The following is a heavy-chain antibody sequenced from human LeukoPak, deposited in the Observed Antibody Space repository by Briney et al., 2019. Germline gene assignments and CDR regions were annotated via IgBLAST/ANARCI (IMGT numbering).Heavy chain of an antibody. CDR2: IIPIFGTA. Sequence: SVKVSCKASGGTFSSYAISWVRQAPRQGLEWMGRIIPIFGTAKYAQKFQGRVTITTDESTSTAYMEMSSLRSEDTAVYYCAKEMGDYYDSSGYSVCFDYWGQGTLVTVSS. CDR3: AKEMGDYYDSSGYSVCFDY. J-gene: IGHJ4*02. D-gene: IGHD3-22*01. V-gene: IGHV1-69*05. CDR1: GGTFSSYA.